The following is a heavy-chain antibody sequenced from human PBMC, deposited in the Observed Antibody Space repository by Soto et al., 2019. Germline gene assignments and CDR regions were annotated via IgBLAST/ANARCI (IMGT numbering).Heavy chain of an antibody. CDR2: IYYSGST. Sequence: TLSLTCTVSGGSISSGDYYWGWIRQPPGKGLEWIGYIYYSGSTYYNPSLKSRVTTSVDTSKNQFSLKLSSVTAADTAVYYCARAKHWSGIDYWGQGTLVTVSS. V-gene: IGHV4-30-4*01. D-gene: IGHD3-3*01. J-gene: IGHJ4*02. CDR3: ARAKHWSGIDY. CDR1: GGSISSGDYY.